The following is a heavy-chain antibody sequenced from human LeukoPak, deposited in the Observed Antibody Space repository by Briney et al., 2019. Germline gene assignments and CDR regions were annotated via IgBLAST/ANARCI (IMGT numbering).Heavy chain of an antibody. CDR3: ARVASTTCDCPDYFDY. V-gene: IGHV1-18*01. CDR1: GYTFTTFG. Sequence: GASVKVSCKASGYTFTTFGINWVRQAPGQGLEWMGWISAYTGNTNYAPKFQGRVTMTTDTSTRTANMEMRSLTSDDTAVYYCARVASTTCDCPDYFDYWGQGTLVTVSS. CDR2: ISAYTGNT. D-gene: IGHD2-2*01. J-gene: IGHJ4*02.